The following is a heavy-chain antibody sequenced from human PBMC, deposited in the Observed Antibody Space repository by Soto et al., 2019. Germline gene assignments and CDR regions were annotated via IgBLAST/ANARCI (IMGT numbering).Heavy chain of an antibody. D-gene: IGHD2-21*01. CDR1: GAALNSGNYY. CDR3: ARLRIATNNYKWFDP. Sequence: PSETLSLTCSVSGAALNSGNYYWSWIRQVPGKGLEWIVHIYVTGAVDYNPSPRDRITISQDTSERQFSLNLRLVTADDTAVYYCARLRIATNNYKWFDPWGQGTLVTVSS. J-gene: IGHJ5*02. CDR2: IYVTGAV. V-gene: IGHV4-31*03.